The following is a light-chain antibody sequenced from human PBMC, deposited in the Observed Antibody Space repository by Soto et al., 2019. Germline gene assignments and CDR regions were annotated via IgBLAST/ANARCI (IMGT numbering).Light chain of an antibody. Sequence: EKVMTQSPSTLSMSPGERATLSCRASQNINTYLAWYQQKPGQAPRLLIDGASTRATGIPARFSGSGSGTEFTLTISSLQSEDFAVYYCQQYTNWPSWTFGQGTKVDIK. V-gene: IGKV3-15*01. CDR3: QQYTNWPSWT. CDR1: QNINTY. CDR2: GAS. J-gene: IGKJ1*01.